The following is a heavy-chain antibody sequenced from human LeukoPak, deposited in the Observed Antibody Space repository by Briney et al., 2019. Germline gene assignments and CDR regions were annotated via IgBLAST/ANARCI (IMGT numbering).Heavy chain of an antibody. CDR1: GYTFTGYY. V-gene: IGHV1-2*02. CDR3: ARVGLYCSSTSCYSPPNWFDP. Sequence: EASVKVSCKASGYTFTGYYKHWVRQAPGQGLEWMGWINPNSGGTNYAQKFQGRVTMTRDTSISTAHMELSRLRSDDTAVYYCARVGLYCSSTSCYSPPNWFDPWGQGTLVTVSS. CDR2: INPNSGGT. D-gene: IGHD2-2*02. J-gene: IGHJ5*02.